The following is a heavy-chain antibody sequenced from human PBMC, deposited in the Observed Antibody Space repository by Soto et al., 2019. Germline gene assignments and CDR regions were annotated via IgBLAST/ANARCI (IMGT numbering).Heavy chain of an antibody. CDR2: IYYSGST. CDR3: ARDLGGCSSTSCYYGMDV. J-gene: IGHJ6*02. V-gene: IGHV4-59*01. Sequence: SETLSLTCTVSGGSISSYYWSWIRQPPGKGLEWIGYIYYSGSTNYNPSLKSRVTISVDTSKNQFSLKLSSVTAADTAVYYCARDLGGCSSTSCYYGMDVWGRGTTVTVSS. D-gene: IGHD2-2*01. CDR1: GGSISSYY.